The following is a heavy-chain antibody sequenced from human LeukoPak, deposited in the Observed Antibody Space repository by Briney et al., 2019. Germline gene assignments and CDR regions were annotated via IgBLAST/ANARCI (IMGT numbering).Heavy chain of an antibody. J-gene: IGHJ4*02. V-gene: IGHV1-18*01. CDR2: ISVYNANT. CDR3: ARETGTPHFDY. D-gene: IGHD1-7*01. Sequence: GASVKVSRKASGYTFINYGITWVRQAPGQGLEWMGWISVYNANTNYAQKLQGRVTMTTDTSTSTAYMELRSLRSDDTAVYYCARETGTPHFDYWGQGTLVTVSS. CDR1: GYTFINYG.